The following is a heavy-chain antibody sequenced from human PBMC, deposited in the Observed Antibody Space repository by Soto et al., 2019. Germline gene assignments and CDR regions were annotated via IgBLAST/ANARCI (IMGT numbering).Heavy chain of an antibody. CDR1: GGSISSGGYY. D-gene: IGHD6-6*01. CDR2: IYYSGRT. J-gene: IGHJ5*02. V-gene: IGHV4-31*03. Sequence: SETLSLTCTVSGGSISSGGYYWSWIRQHPGKGLEWIGYIYYSGRTYYYPSLHSRVSIAVDTTENQFSLKLTSVTAADTSGYYCARGSFSSSSSWFDPWGRGTLVTVSS. CDR3: ARGSFSSSSSWFDP.